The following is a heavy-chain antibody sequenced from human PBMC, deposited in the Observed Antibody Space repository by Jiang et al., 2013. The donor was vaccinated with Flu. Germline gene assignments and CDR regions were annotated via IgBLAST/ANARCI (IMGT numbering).Heavy chain of an antibody. V-gene: IGHV3-21*01. D-gene: IGHD3-3*01. CDR1: GFTFSSYS. Sequence: VKPGGSLRLSCAASGFTFSSYSMNWVRQAPGKGLEWVSSISSSSSYIYYADSVKGRFTIPRDNAKNSLYLQMNSLRAEDTAVYYCAREASVLRFLEWSSYYYYGMDVWGQGTTVTVSS. J-gene: IGHJ6*02. CDR2: ISSSSSYI. CDR3: AREASVLRFLEWSSYYYYGMDV.